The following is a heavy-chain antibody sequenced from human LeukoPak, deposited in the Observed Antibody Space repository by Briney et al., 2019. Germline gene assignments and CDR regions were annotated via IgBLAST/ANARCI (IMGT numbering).Heavy chain of an antibody. Sequence: PGGSLRLSCAASGFTFSSYAVSWVRQAPGKGLEWVSAVSGGGGSTYYADSVKGRFTISRDNSKTTLYLQMNSLRAEDTAVYYCAKDPGSGWYSSNWFDPWGQGTLVTVSS. J-gene: IGHJ5*02. V-gene: IGHV3-23*01. CDR3: AKDPGSGWYSSNWFDP. CDR1: GFTFSSYA. D-gene: IGHD6-19*01. CDR2: VSGGGGST.